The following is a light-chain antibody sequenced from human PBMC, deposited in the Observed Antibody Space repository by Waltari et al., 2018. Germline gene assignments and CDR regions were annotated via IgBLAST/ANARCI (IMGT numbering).Light chain of an antibody. CDR1: QSLSSNC. CDR2: GAS. Sequence: EIVLTQSPGTLSLSPGERATLSCRASQSLSSNCLAWYQQKPGQAPRLLIYGASNRATGIPDRFSGSGSGTDFSLTISRLEPEDFAVYYCQQYDYSPPALTFGGGTKVEI. J-gene: IGKJ4*01. V-gene: IGKV3-20*01. CDR3: QQYDYSPPALT.